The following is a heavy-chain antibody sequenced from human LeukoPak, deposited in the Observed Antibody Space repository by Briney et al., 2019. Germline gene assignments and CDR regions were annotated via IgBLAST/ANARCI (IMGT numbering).Heavy chain of an antibody. CDR2: ISKTGATI. Sequence: PGGSLRLSCAASGFTLNDYFMIWVRQAPGKGLQWVAYISKTGATIQYEDSVKGRFTISRDNAQNALYLQMNSLRVDDTGMFFCAREDYGGTNFDQWGQGTLVTVSS. CDR3: AREDYGGTNFDQ. D-gene: IGHD4-23*01. J-gene: IGHJ4*02. CDR1: GFTLNDYF. V-gene: IGHV3-11*01.